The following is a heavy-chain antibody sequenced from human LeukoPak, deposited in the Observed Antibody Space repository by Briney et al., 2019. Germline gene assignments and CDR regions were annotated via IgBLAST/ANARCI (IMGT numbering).Heavy chain of an antibody. CDR3: ARSLTNPGGYYYGSGHYYFDY. Sequence: SETLSLTCAVSGFSITSSGYYWGWIRQPPGKGLEWIGSISYSGDTYYNASLTSRVTISADTSKSQFSLKLSSATAADTAMYYCARSLTNPGGYYYGSGHYYFDYWGQGTLSPSPQ. J-gene: IGHJ4*02. D-gene: IGHD3-10*01. CDR2: ISYSGDT. CDR1: GFSITSSGYY. V-gene: IGHV4-39*01.